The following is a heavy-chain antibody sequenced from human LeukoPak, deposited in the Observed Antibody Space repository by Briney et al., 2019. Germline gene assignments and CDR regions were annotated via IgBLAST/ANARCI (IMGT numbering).Heavy chain of an antibody. V-gene: IGHV4-4*07. CDR3: ARDRPLTAGGFDI. J-gene: IGHJ3*02. D-gene: IGHD6-6*01. CDR2: IYTSGST. CDR1: DVSISSYY. Sequence: SETLSLTCTVSDVSISSYYWNWIRQPPEKGLEWIVRIYTSGSTNYAPYFKSRVTMSVDTSKNTFSMELSCVIAADTAVYYCARDRPLTAGGFDIWGEGTMVTVSS.